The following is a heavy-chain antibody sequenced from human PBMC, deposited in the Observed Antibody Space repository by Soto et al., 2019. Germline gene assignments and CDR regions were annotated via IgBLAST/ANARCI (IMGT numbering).Heavy chain of an antibody. CDR3: ARVGGGYQLLHAFDI. D-gene: IGHD2-2*01. CDR1: GFTFSSYS. Sequence: PGGSLRLSCAASGFTFSSYSMNWVSQARGKGLEWVSSISSSSSYIYYADSVKGRFTISRDNAKNSLYLQMNSLRAEDTAVYYCARVGGGYQLLHAFDIWGQGTMVTVSS. CDR2: ISSSSSYI. V-gene: IGHV3-21*01. J-gene: IGHJ3*02.